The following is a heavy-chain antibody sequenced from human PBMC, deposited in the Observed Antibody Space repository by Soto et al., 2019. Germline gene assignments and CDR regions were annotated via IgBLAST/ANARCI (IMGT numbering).Heavy chain of an antibody. V-gene: IGHV5-51*01. D-gene: IGHD5-18*01. J-gene: IGHJ5*02. CDR2: IYPGDSDT. Sequence: GESLKISCKGSGYSFTSYWIGWVRQMPGKGLEWMGIIYPGDSDTRYSPSFQGQVTISADKSISTAYLQWSSLKASDAAMYYCARSAGVQLWPPGWFDHWGQGTLVTVSS. CDR3: ARSAGVQLWPPGWFDH. CDR1: GYSFTSYW.